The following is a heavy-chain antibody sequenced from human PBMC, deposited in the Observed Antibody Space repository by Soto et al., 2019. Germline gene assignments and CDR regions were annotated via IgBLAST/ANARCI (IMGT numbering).Heavy chain of an antibody. V-gene: IGHV1-18*01. CDR1: GYTFTSYG. D-gene: IGHD2-21*01. J-gene: IGHJ6*03. CDR3: ARDPPLWKGYYYYMDV. Sequence: ASVKVSCKASGYTFTSYGISWVRQAPGQGLEWMGWISAYNGNTNYAQKLQGRVTMTTDTSTSTAYMELRSLRSDDTAVYYCARDPPLWKGYYYYMDVWGKGTTVTVSS. CDR2: ISAYNGNT.